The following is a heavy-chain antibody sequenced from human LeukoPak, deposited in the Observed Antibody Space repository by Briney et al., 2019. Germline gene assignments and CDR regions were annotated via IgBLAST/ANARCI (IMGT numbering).Heavy chain of an antibody. CDR3: ARGSRITMVRGVKTLDY. J-gene: IGHJ4*02. Sequence: SETLSLTCAVYCVSFSGYYRSWIRQPPGKGLEWIGEINHSGSTNYNPSFKSRVTISVDTSKNQFSLKLSSVTAADTAVYYCARGSRITMVRGVKTLDYWGQGTLVTVSS. V-gene: IGHV4-34*01. CDR2: INHSGST. CDR1: CVSFSGYY. D-gene: IGHD3-10*01.